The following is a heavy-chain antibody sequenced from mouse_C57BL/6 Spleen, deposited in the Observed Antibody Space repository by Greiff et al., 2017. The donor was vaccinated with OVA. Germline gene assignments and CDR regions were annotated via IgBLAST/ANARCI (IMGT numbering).Heavy chain of an antibody. D-gene: IGHD1-1*01. J-gene: IGHJ2*01. CDR1: GYTFTSYW. CDR2: IYPSDSET. V-gene: IGHV1-61*01. CDR3: ARSGYYGSLYYFDY. Sequence: QVQLKQPGAELVRPGSSVKLSCKASGYTFTSYWMDWVKQRPGQGLEWIGNIYPSDSETHYNQKFKDKATLTVDKSSSTAYMQLSSLTSEDSAVYYCARSGYYGSLYYFDYWGQGTTLTVSS.